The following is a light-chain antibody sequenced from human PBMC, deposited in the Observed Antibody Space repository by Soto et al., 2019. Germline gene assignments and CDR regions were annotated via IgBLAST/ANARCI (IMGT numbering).Light chain of an antibody. V-gene: IGKV3D-15*01. CDR3: QQYKDWPPLT. Sequence: EIVMTQSPVTLSVSPGERVTLSCMASQNVNINLAWYQQRPGQAPRVLIYGASNRASGIPDRFSGSGSGTDFTLTISSLEPDDFALYYCQQYKDWPPLTFGGGTRVEIK. CDR2: GAS. J-gene: IGKJ4*01. CDR1: QNVNIN.